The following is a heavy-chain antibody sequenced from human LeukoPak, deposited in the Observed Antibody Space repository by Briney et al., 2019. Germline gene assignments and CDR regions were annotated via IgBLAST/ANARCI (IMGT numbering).Heavy chain of an antibody. Sequence: GGSLRLSCAASGFTFSSYGMHWVRQAPGKGLQWVAVIWSGGNNQYYADSMKGRFTISRDNSKNMLYLQMNSLGAEDTAVYYCARDRSYHYFDYWGQGTLVTVSS. CDR1: GFTFSSYG. D-gene: IGHD1-26*01. V-gene: IGHV3-33*01. CDR2: IWSGGNNQ. CDR3: ARDRSYHYFDY. J-gene: IGHJ4*02.